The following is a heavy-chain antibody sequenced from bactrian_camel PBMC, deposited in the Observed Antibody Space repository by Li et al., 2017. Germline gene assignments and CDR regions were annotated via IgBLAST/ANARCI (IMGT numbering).Heavy chain of an antibody. V-gene: IGHV3S40*01. Sequence: VQLVESGGGLVQPGGSLRLSCAASGFTFSTYAMGWVRQAPGKGLEWVSSINRGNGRTDYADSVKGRFTISRDNARNTVYLQMDNLEPEDTAVYYCVRAGDMDYWGKGTQVTVS. J-gene: IGHJ7*01. CDR1: GFTFSTYA. CDR2: INRGNGRT.